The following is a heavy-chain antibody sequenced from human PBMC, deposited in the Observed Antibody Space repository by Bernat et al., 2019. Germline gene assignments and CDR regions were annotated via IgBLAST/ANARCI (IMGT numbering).Heavy chain of an antibody. D-gene: IGHD3-10*01. CDR3: ARDDYYGSGSLDY. Sequence: VQLVESGGGVVQPGRSLRLSCAASGFTFSSYSMNWVRQAPGKGLEWVSSISSSSSYIYYADSVKGRFTISRDNAKNSLYLQMNSLRAEDTAVYYCARDDYYGSGSLDYWGQGTLVTVSS. CDR2: ISSSSSYI. V-gene: IGHV3-21*01. J-gene: IGHJ4*02. CDR1: GFTFSSYS.